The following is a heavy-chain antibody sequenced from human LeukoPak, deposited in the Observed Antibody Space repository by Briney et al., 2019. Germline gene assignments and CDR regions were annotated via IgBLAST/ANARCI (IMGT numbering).Heavy chain of an antibody. J-gene: IGHJ6*02. CDR1: GFTFGTYA. D-gene: IGHD4-17*01. CDR3: ARVASLSVTHYYYYGMDV. V-gene: IGHV3-30*04. Sequence: GGSLRLSCAASGFTFGTYAMHWVRQAPGKGLEWVAKISYHGRKKLYADSVKGRFSISRDNAENTLFLQMNSLRHDDTAVYYCARVASLSVTHYYYYGMDVWGPGTPVSVSS. CDR2: ISYHGRKK.